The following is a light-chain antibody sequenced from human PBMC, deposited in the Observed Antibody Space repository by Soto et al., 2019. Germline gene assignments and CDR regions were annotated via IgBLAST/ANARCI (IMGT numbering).Light chain of an antibody. Sequence: GDRFIITCRASQSVSNWLAWYQQKPGKAPNLLIDKASSLKSGVPSRFSGSGSGTEFTLTISNLQPDDFATYYCQQYDTYWTFGQGTKVDIK. V-gene: IGKV1-5*03. J-gene: IGKJ1*01. CDR1: QSVSNW. CDR2: KAS. CDR3: QQYDTYWT.